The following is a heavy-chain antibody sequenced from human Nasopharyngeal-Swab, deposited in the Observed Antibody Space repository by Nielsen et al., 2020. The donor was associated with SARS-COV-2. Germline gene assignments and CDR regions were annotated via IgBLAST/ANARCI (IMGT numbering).Heavy chain of an antibody. CDR3: ARGGGTYTAIDY. J-gene: IGHJ4*02. CDR1: GFTFDDYA. CDR2: ISWNSGSI. V-gene: IGHV3-9*01. D-gene: IGHD5-18*01. Sequence: SLKISCAASGFTFDDYAMHWVRQAPGKGLEWVSGISWNSGSIGYADSVKGRFTISRDNSKNTLYVQMNSLRAEDTAVYYCARGGGTYTAIDYWGQGTLVTVSS.